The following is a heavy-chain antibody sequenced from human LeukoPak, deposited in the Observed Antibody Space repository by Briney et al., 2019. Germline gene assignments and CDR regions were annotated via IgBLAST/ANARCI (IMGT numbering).Heavy chain of an antibody. CDR1: GGSISSYY. D-gene: IGHD3-10*01. J-gene: IGHJ4*02. V-gene: IGHV4-4*07. CDR3: ARDIGYYGSGSYLPLDY. Sequence: SETLSLTCTVSGGSISSYYWSWIRQPAGKGLEWIGRIYTSGSTNYNPSLKSRVTMSVDTSKNQFSLKLSSVTAADTAVYYCARDIGYYGSGSYLPLDYWGQGTLVTVSS. CDR2: IYTSGST.